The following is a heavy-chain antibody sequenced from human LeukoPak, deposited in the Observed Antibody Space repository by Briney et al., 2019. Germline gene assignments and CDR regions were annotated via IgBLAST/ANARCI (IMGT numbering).Heavy chain of an antibody. Sequence: PGGSLRLSCAASGFTFSSYALSWVRQAPGKGLEWVSTVSGSGHTTYYADSVKGRFTISRDNSKNTLYLQMNSLRAEDTAVYYCAKDSGRGYSYGYHYWGQGTLVTVSS. CDR1: GFTFSSYA. J-gene: IGHJ4*02. D-gene: IGHD5-18*01. CDR2: VSGSGHTT. V-gene: IGHV3-23*01. CDR3: AKDSGRGYSYGYHY.